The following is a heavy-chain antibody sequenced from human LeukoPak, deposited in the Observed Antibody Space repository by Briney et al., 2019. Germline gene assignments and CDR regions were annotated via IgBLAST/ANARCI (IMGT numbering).Heavy chain of an antibody. Sequence: QAGRSLRLSCAASGFTFSSYGMHWVRQAPGKGLEWVAVISYDGSNKYYADSVKGRFTISRDNSKNTLYLQMNSLRAEDTAVYYCAKSGWLENWGQGTLVTVSS. V-gene: IGHV3-30*18. D-gene: IGHD6-19*01. CDR1: GFTFSSYG. CDR3: AKSGWLEN. CDR2: ISYDGSNK. J-gene: IGHJ4*02.